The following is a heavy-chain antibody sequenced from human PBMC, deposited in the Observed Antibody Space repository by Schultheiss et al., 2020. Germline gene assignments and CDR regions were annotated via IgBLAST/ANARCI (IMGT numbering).Heavy chain of an antibody. CDR2: ISGSGGST. J-gene: IGHJ4*02. Sequence: WGSLRLSCAASGFIVRSNYMSWVRQAPGKGLEWVSAISGSGGSTYYADSVKGRFTISRDNSKNTLYLQMNSLRAEDTAVYYCARLGTTVTSLDYWGQGTLVTVSS. CDR1: GFIVRSNY. D-gene: IGHD4-17*01. V-gene: IGHV3-53*01. CDR3: ARLGTTVTSLDY.